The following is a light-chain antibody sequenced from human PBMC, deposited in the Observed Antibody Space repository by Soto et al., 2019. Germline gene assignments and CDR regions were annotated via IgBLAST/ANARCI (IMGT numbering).Light chain of an antibody. Sequence: ELVLTQSPGTLSLSPGERATLSCRASQSVRSNLAWYQQKPGQAPRLVIYAASTRATGIPDRFSGSVSGTEFTLTISSLQSEDFAVYYCQPYNEWPPFTFGQGTRLEIK. J-gene: IGKJ5*01. CDR1: QSVRSN. CDR3: QPYNEWPPFT. CDR2: AAS. V-gene: IGKV3-15*01.